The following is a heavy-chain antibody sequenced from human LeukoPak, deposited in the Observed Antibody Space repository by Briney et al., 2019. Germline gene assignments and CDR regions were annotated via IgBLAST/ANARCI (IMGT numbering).Heavy chain of an antibody. CDR1: GYTFTGYY. J-gene: IGHJ4*02. D-gene: IGHD6-13*01. CDR3: ARDRAAGDFDY. CDR2: INPNGGGT. V-gene: IGHV1-2*06. Sequence: ASVKVSCKASGYTFTGYYMRWVRQAPGQGLEWMGRINPNGGGTNYAQKFQGRVTMTRDTSISTAYMELSRLRSDDTAVYYCARDRAAGDFDYWGQGTLVTVPS.